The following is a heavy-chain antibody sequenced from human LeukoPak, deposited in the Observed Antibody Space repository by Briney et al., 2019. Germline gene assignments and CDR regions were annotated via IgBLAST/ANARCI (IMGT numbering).Heavy chain of an antibody. CDR3: ARAPTISETGYFDY. J-gene: IGHJ4*03. CDR1: SGSFSAYY. Sequence: SETLSLTCAVYSGSFSAYYWSWIRQSPGKGLEWIAEINHRGDTNYNPSVKSRVSISVDTSKNQFSLKVTSLTAADTAVYYRARAPTISETGYFDYWGQGTLVTVSS. D-gene: IGHD1-1*01. V-gene: IGHV4-34*01. CDR2: INHRGDT.